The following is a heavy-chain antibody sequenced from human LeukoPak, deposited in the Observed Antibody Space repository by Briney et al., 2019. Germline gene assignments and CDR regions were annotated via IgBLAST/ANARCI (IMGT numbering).Heavy chain of an antibody. D-gene: IGHD3-10*01. V-gene: IGHV3-7*01. CDR3: AYYYGSGSYFSTHLATAFDI. CDR2: IKQDGSEK. Sequence: PGGSLRLSCAASGFTFSSYAMSWVRQAPGKGLEWVANIKQDGSEKYYVDSVKGRFTISRDNAKNSLYLQMNSLRAEDTAVYYCAYYYGSGSYFSTHLATAFDIWGQGTMVTVSS. J-gene: IGHJ3*02. CDR1: GFTFSSYA.